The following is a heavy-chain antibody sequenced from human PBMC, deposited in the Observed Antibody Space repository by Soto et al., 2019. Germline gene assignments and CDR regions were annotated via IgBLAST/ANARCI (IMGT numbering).Heavy chain of an antibody. V-gene: IGHV4-30-4*01. CDR1: GDSIRSGNHY. J-gene: IGHJ6*02. Sequence: SAESLSLTCTVSGDSIRSGNHYWSWIRQPHGKDMEWSGYIYYSGSPYFSPSLKRRVAISVDTSKTQVSLKLNSVTAADTAVYYCVRVDILSVYGDIDVWGQGTTVTVSS. CDR3: VRVDILSVYGDIDV. CDR2: IYYSGSP. D-gene: IGHD3-9*01.